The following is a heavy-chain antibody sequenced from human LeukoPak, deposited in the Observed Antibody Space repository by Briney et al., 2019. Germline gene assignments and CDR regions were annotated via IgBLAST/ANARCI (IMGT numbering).Heavy chain of an antibody. J-gene: IGHJ6*02. CDR2: ISAYNGNT. Sequence: ASVKVSCKASGYTFTSYGISWVRQAPGQGLEWMGWISAYNGNTNYAQKLQGRVTMTTDTSTSTAYMELRSLRSDDTAVCYCATDEVEMATIIAYYGMAVGSQATTLTLS. CDR3: ATDEVEMATIIAYYGMAV. D-gene: IGHD5-24*01. CDR1: GYTFTSYG. V-gene: IGHV1-18*01.